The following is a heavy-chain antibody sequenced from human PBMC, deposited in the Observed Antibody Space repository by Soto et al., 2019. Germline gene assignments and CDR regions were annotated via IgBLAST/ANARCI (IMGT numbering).Heavy chain of an antibody. D-gene: IGHD3-3*01. V-gene: IGHV4-34*01. CDR2: INHSGST. CDR3: ARGVQLRFLEWSSRQYYYYYMDV. Sequence: PSETLSLTCAVYGGSFSGYYWNWIRQPPGKGLEWIREINHSGSTNYNPSLKSRVTISIDTSKNQFSLKLSSVTAADTAVYYCARGVQLRFLEWSSRQYYYYYMDVWGKGTTVTVSS. CDR1: GGSFSGYY. J-gene: IGHJ6*03.